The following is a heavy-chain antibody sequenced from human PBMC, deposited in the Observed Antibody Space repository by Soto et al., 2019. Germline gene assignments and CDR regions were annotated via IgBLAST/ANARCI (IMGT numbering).Heavy chain of an antibody. CDR2: ISAYNGNT. V-gene: IGHV1-18*04. D-gene: IGHD2-8*01. J-gene: IGHJ6*02. CDR1: GYTFTSYG. CDR3: ARDRGIYCTNGVCYRPYYYYYGMDV. Sequence: GASVKVSCKASGYTFTSYGISWVRQAPGQGLEWMGWISAYNGNTNYAQKLQGRVTMTTDTSTSTAYMELRSLRSDDTAVYYCARDRGIYCTNGVCYRPYYYYYGMDVWGQGTTVTVS.